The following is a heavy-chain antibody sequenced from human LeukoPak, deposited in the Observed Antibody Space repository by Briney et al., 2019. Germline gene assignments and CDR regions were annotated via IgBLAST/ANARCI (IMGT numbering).Heavy chain of an antibody. V-gene: IGHV1-69*04. J-gene: IGHJ4*02. CDR3: ARDPAAGHGDY. Sequence: SVKVSCKASGYTFTSYAISWVRQAPGQGLEWMGRIIPILGIANYAQKFQGRVTITADKSTSTAYMELSSLRSEDTAVYYCARDPAAGHGDYWGQGTLVTVSS. CDR2: IIPILGIA. D-gene: IGHD6-19*01. CDR1: GYTFTSYA.